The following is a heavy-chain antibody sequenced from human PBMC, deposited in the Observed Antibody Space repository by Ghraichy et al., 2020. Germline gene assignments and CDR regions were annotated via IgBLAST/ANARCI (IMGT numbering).Heavy chain of an antibody. CDR1: GYIFTTHA. V-gene: IGHV7-4-1*02. D-gene: IGHD3-22*01. Sequence: GESLNISCKASGYIFTTHAINWVRQAPGQRPEWMGWINANTGDATYAQGFRGRYVFSLDTSASTAYLQISSLKTEDTAVYYCAREPVFHSSAFSPLLLFYWGQGTLVTVSS. J-gene: IGHJ4*02. CDR3: AREPVFHSSAFSPLLLFY. CDR2: INANTGDA.